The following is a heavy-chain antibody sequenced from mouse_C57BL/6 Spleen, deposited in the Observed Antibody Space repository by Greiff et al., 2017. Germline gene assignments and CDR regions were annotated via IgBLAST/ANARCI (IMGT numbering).Heavy chain of an antibody. CDR2: IDPSDSYT. J-gene: IGHJ1*03. CDR1: GYTFTSYW. CDR3: ARGRYYGPWYFDV. D-gene: IGHD1-2*01. Sequence: QVQLQQPGAELVMPGASVKLSCKASGYTFTSYWMHWVKQRPGQGLEWIGEIDPSDSYTNYNQKFKGKSTLTVDKSSSTAYMQLSSLTSEDSAVYYCARGRYYGPWYFDVWGTGTTVTVSS. V-gene: IGHV1-69*01.